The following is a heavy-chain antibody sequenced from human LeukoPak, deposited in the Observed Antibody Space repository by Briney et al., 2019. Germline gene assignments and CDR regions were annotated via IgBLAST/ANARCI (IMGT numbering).Heavy chain of an antibody. CDR2: TYTDGKT. CDR3: AREVRMRGFDPNWFDP. V-gene: IGHV3-66*01. J-gene: IGHJ5*02. CDR1: GFTVTLNY. Sequence: SGGSLRLSCAVSGFTVTLNYMSWVRLAPGKGLEWVSLTYTDGKTDYADSVKGRFSVSRDTSENMLYLQMNNVKVEDTAVYYCAREVRMRGFDPNWFDPWGQGPLVIVSS.